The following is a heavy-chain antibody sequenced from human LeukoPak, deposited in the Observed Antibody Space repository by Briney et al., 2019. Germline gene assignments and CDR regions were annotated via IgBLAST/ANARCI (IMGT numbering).Heavy chain of an antibody. D-gene: IGHD4-17*01. V-gene: IGHV4-59*01. CDR3: ARERGDYDSDNWFDS. CDR1: GASIGSYF. Sequence: PSETLSLTCTVSGASIGSYFWSWIRQPPGKGLEWIGYIYYGGGTNYNPSSESRITLSVDTSKHRISLNLTSVTASDTAIYYCARERGDYDSDNWFDSWGQGTLVTVSS. CDR2: IYYGGGT. J-gene: IGHJ5*01.